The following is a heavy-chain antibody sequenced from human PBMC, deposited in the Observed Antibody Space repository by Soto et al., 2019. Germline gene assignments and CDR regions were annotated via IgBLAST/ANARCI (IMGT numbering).Heavy chain of an antibody. J-gene: IGHJ6*03. D-gene: IGHD4-17*01. V-gene: IGHV4-31*03. CDR2: IYYSGST. CDR3: ARLTVGDYSESAYFMDV. Sequence: PSETLALTCTVSGGCISTSGKYWIWIRQHPEKGLEWIGYIYYSGSTYFNPSLKSRVTMSVDTSNNQFSLRLRSVTAADTAVYYCARLTVGDYSESAYFMDVWGKGTTVTVSS. CDR1: GGCISTSGKY.